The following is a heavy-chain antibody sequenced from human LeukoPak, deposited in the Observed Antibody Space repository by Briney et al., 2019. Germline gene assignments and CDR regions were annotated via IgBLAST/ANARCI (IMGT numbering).Heavy chain of an antibody. D-gene: IGHD2-2*01. V-gene: IGHV3-21*04. J-gene: IGHJ4*02. Sequence: PGGPLRLSCAASGFTFSSYSMNWVRQAPGKGLEWVSSISSSSSYIYYADSVKGRFTISRDNAKNSLYLQMNSLRAEDTAVYYCARELGYCSSTSCYYYFDYWGQGTLVTVSS. CDR2: ISSSSSYI. CDR1: GFTFSSYS. CDR3: ARELGYCSSTSCYYYFDY.